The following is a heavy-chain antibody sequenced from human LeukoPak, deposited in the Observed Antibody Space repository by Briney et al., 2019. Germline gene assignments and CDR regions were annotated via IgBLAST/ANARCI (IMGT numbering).Heavy chain of an antibody. CDR3: VRDHGYDFDY. Sequence: SQTLSLTFAISGDSVSNNTAAWNWIRQSPSRALEWLGRTYYRSKWYNDYAGSVKSRITINPDTSKNQFSLQLDSVTPEDTAVYYCVRDHGYDFDYWGRGTLVTVSS. CDR2: TYYRSKWYN. CDR1: GDSVSNNTAA. D-gene: IGHD5-18*01. V-gene: IGHV6-1*01. J-gene: IGHJ4*02.